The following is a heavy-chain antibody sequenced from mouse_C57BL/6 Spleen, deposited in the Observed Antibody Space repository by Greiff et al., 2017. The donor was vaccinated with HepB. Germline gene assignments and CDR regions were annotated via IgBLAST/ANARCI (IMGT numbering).Heavy chain of an antibody. J-gene: IGHJ2*01. V-gene: IGHV1-54*01. CDR3: ARVRAYYFDY. CDR1: GYAFTNYL. Sequence: VQLQQSGAELVRPGPSVKVSCKASGYAFTNYLIEWVKQRPGQGLEWIGVINPGSGGTNYNEKFKGKATLTADKSSSTAYMQLSSLTSEDSAVYFCARVRAYYFDYWGQGTTLTVSS. D-gene: IGHD3-3*01. CDR2: INPGSGGT.